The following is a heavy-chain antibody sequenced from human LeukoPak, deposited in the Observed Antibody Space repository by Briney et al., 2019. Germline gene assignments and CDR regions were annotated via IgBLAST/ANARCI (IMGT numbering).Heavy chain of an antibody. V-gene: IGHV3-30*03. D-gene: IGHD3-3*01. J-gene: IGHJ5*02. CDR1: GFTFSSYG. CDR2: ISYDGSNK. CDR3: ASQEAEYDFWSGYSNNWLDP. Sequence: PGRSLRLSCAAPGFTFSSYGMHWVRQAPGKGLEWVAVISYDGSNKYYADSVKGRFTISRDNSKNTLYLQMNSLRAVDTAVYYCASQEAEYDFWSGYSNNWLDPWGQGTLVTVSS.